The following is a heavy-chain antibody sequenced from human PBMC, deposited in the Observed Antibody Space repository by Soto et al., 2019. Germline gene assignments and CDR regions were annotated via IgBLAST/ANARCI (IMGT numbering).Heavy chain of an antibody. J-gene: IGHJ6*02. Sequence: ASVKVSFKASGYTFTGYYMHWVRQAPGQGLEWMGWINPNSGGTNYAQKFQGRVTMTRDTSISTAYMELSRLRSDDTAVYYCASPHGETYHYYYYYGMDVWGQGTTVTVSS. CDR3: ASPHGETYHYYYYYGMDV. CDR2: INPNSGGT. D-gene: IGHD3-10*01. V-gene: IGHV1-2*02. CDR1: GYTFTGYY.